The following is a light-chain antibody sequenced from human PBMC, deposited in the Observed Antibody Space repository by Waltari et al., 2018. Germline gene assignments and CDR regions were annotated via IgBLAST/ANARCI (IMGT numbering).Light chain of an antibody. CDR2: KDS. CDR3: SSGADNNLWV. V-gene: IGLV3-27*01. Sequence: WCQRQPGQAPVLGKYKDSERPSGTPERFSGSTASTTVTLTIGGAQVEDEADYDCSSGADNNLWVFGGGTKLTGL. J-gene: IGLJ3*02.